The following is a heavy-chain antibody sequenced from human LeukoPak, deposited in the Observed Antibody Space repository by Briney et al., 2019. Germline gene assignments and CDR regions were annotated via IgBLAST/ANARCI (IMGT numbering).Heavy chain of an antibody. CDR3: TRESRPFCPFAY. D-gene: IGHD2-2*01. CDR1: GGSIDITNY. J-gene: IGHJ4*02. V-gene: IGHV4-4*02. CDR2: ISHSGTT. Sequence: SEPLSLTCGVSGGSIDITNYWSRVRQAPGKGLEWIGEISHSGTTNYNPSLRSRVTMFLDRANNQFSLSLTSVTAADSAVYYCTRESRPFCPFAYWGQGVLVTVSS.